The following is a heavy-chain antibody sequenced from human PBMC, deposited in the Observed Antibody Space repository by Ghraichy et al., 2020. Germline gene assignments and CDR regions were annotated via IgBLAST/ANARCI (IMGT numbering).Heavy chain of an antibody. V-gene: IGHV4-39*01. Sequence: SETLSLTCNVSGGSISSSSYQWGWIRQSPRKGLEWIGNIDYSGSTYYNPSLNSRVTISVDTSKNQFSLKLSSVTAADTAVYHCARSGGVIRFLQWLFPYWCQGIVVTVSS. CDR3: ARSGGVIRFLQWLFPY. CDR1: GGSISSSSYQ. J-gene: IGHJ4*02. D-gene: IGHD3-3*01. CDR2: IDYSGST.